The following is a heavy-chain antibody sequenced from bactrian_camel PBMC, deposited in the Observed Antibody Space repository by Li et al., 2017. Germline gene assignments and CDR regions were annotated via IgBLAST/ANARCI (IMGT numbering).Heavy chain of an antibody. J-gene: IGHJ4*01. CDR2: FYEPGGVS. CDR1: KYYWSTYS. CDR3: AAGDPLSFDGMGSALALRASEYNY. D-gene: IGHD3*01. Sequence: VQLVESGGGSVQAGGSLRLACVISKYYWSTYSMGWYRQAPGKEREGVARFYEPGGVSYVADPAKARFTISRDNAKSTLYLQMNNLKPEDTAMYYCAAGDPLSFDGMGSALALRASEYNYWGQGTQVTVS. V-gene: IGHV3S54*01.